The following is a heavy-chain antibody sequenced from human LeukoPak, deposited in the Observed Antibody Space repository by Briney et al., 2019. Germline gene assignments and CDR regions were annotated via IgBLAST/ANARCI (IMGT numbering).Heavy chain of an antibody. J-gene: IGHJ1*01. CDR1: GFTFSRHW. CDR3: AEGTTG. CDR2: INQDGSGK. V-gene: IGHV3-7*01. Sequence: GGSLRLSCATSGFTFSRHWMSWVRQAPGKGLEWVANINQDGSGKYYVDSVKGRFTVSRDNAKNSLYLQMNSLRSEDTAIYYCAEGTTGWGQGTLVTVSS. D-gene: IGHD1-1*01.